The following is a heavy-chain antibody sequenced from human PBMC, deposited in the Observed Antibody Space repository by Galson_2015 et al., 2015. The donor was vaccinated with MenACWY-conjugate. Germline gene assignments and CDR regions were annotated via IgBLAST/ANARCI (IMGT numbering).Heavy chain of an antibody. V-gene: IGHV1-18*01. CDR2: ISAYNGNI. J-gene: IGHJ3*01. CDR1: GYTFTSYG. D-gene: IGHD6-19*01. CDR3: ARRSGWTNDAFDV. Sequence: SVKVSCKASGYTFTSYGFSWVRQAPGQGLEWIGWISAYNGNINYAQKFQGRVTMTTDTSTSTAYMELRSLRSHDTAVYYCARRSGWTNDAFDVWGQGTMVTVSS.